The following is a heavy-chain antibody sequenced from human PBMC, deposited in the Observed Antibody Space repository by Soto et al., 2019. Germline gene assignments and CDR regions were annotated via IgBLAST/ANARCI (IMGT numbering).Heavy chain of an antibody. CDR3: ARGRIQYDYIWGSYRPRRDFDY. D-gene: IGHD3-16*02. CDR1: GYTFTSYD. CDR2: MNPNSGNT. J-gene: IGHJ4*02. Sequence: GASVKVSCKASGYTFTSYDINWVRQATGQGLEWMGWMNPNSGNTGYAQKFQGRVTMARNTSISTAYMELSSLRSEDTAVYYCARGRIQYDYIWGSYRPRRDFDYWGQGTLVTVSS. V-gene: IGHV1-8*01.